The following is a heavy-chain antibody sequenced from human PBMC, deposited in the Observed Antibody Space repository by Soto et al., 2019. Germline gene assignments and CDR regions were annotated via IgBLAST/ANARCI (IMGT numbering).Heavy chain of an antibody. Sequence: QVQLVQSGAEVKKPGASVKVSCKASGYTFTSYGISWVRQAPGQGLEGMGWISAYNGNTNYAQKLQGRVTMTTDTSTSTAYMELRSLRSDDTAVYYCAREAARPNAYSNYKYNWFDPWGQGTLVTVSS. CDR2: ISAYNGNT. V-gene: IGHV1-18*01. D-gene: IGHD4-4*01. CDR3: AREAARPNAYSNYKYNWFDP. J-gene: IGHJ5*02. CDR1: GYTFTSYG.